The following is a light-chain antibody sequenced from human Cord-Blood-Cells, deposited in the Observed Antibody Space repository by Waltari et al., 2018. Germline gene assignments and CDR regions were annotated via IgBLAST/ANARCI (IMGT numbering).Light chain of an antibody. CDR1: SSDVGIYNI. J-gene: IGLJ2*01. CDR3: CSYAGSRVV. CDR2: EGS. V-gene: IGLV2-23*01. Sequence: QSALTQPAPVSGSPGQSITISCTGTSSDVGIYNIVSWYRQHPGKAPKLRIYEGSKRLSGVSKRFSGYKSGNTASLTISGLQAEDEADYYCCSYAGSRVVFGGGTKLTVL.